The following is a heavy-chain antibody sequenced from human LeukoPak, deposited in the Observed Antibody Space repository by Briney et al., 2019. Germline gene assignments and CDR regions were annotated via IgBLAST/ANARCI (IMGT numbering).Heavy chain of an antibody. V-gene: IGHV3-30*03. CDR2: IVHDGSNE. CDR3: AREGGYVFDY. Sequence: GGSLRLSCAGSGFTFSTFAMHWVRQAPGKGLEWVAVIVHDGSNEYYADSVKGRFTISRDNSKNEFYLEMNSLRPEDTALYYCAREGGYVFDYWGQGTLVTVSS. J-gene: IGHJ4*02. CDR1: GFTFSTFA. D-gene: IGHD5-12*01.